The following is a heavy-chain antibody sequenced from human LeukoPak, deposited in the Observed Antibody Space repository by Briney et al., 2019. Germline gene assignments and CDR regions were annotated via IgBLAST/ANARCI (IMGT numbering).Heavy chain of an antibody. CDR1: GGTFSSYA. D-gene: IGHD5-18*01. V-gene: IGHV1-69*04. CDR3: ARAQDTATTWFDP. CDR2: IIPILGIA. Sequence: GASVKVSCKASGGTFSSYAISWVRQAPGQGLEWMGRIIPILGIANYAQKFQGRVTITADKSTSTAYMELSSLRSEDTAVYYCARAQDTATTWFDPWGQGTLVTVSS. J-gene: IGHJ5*02.